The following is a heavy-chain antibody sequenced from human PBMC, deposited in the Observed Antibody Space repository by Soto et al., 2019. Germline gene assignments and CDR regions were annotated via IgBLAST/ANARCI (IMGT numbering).Heavy chain of an antibody. CDR3: AHSYHQWDRTLISDY. D-gene: IGHD1-26*01. J-gene: IGHJ4*02. Sequence: QITLKESGPPLVKPTQTITLTCTFSGFSLSTSGVGVGWIRQPPGKALEWLALIYWDDDKRYSPSLKSRLTLTKDTSKHQVVLTMTNMDPVDTATYYCAHSYHQWDRTLISDYWGQGTLVTVSS. CDR1: GFSLSTSGVG. V-gene: IGHV2-5*02. CDR2: IYWDDDK.